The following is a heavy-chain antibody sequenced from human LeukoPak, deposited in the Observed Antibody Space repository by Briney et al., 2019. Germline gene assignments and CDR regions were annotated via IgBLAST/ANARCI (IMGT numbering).Heavy chain of an antibody. J-gene: IGHJ4*02. CDR3: ATMTKLGIDGSFDY. V-gene: IGHV1-46*01. D-gene: IGHD7-27*01. CDR2: ANPSGGST. CDR1: GYTFTSYY. Sequence: GASVKVSCKASGYTFTSYYMHWVRQAPGQGLEWMGIANPSGGSTSYAQKFQGRVTMTRDTSTSTVYMELSSLRSEDTTVYYCATMTKLGIDGSFDYWGQGTLVTVSS.